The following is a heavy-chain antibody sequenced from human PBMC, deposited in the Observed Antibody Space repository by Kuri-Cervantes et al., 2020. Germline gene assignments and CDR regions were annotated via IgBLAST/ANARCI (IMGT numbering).Heavy chain of an antibody. CDR1: GYNFSIYA. D-gene: IGHD3-3*01. Sequence: ASVKVSCKAAGYNFSIYAMNWVRQAPGQGPEWIGWISAYNGNTNYLQSLHDRITLTLDTSTDTGYMELRSLTYDDTALYYCVRVRISVFGVFGDYWGQGTLVTVSS. CDR2: ISAYNGNT. J-gene: IGHJ4*02. V-gene: IGHV1-18*01. CDR3: VRVRISVFGVFGDY.